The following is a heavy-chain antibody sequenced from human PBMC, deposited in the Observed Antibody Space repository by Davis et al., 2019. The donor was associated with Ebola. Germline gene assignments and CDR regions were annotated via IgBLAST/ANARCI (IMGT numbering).Heavy chain of an antibody. V-gene: IGHV3-48*02. CDR2: ISSSSTI. CDR1: GFTFSSYS. CDR3: ARSLGGSSSDWFDP. Sequence: GESLKISCAASGFTFSSYSMNWVRQAPGKGLEWVSYISSSSTIYYADSVKGRFTISRDNAKNSLYLQMNSLRDEDTAVYYCARSLGGSSSDWFDPWGQGTLVTVSS. D-gene: IGHD6-13*01. J-gene: IGHJ5*02.